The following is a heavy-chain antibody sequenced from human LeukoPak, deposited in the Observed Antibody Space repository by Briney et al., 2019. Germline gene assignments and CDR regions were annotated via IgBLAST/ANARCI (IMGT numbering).Heavy chain of an antibody. CDR3: ARDFDY. Sequence: GVSLRLSCAASGFTFSSYSMKWVRQAPGKGLEWVSSISSSSSYIYYADSVKGRFTISRDNAKNSLYLQMNSLRAEDTAVYYCARDFDYWGQGTLVTVSS. CDR1: GFTFSSYS. CDR2: ISSSSSYI. V-gene: IGHV3-21*01. J-gene: IGHJ4*02.